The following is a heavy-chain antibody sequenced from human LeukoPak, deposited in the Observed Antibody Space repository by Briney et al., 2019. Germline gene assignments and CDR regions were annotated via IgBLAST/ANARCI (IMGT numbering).Heavy chain of an antibody. CDR1: GGSISSSDYY. D-gene: IGHD7-27*01. V-gene: IGHV4-39*02. CDR3: ARAGFRNWVDY. J-gene: IGHJ4*02. Sequence: KPSETLSLTCTVSGGSISSSDYYWGWIRQPPGKGLEWIGSIYYSGTTYYNPSLKSRLTISVDTSKNHFSLRLNSVTAADTAVYYCARAGFRNWVDYWGQGTLVTVSS. CDR2: IYYSGTT.